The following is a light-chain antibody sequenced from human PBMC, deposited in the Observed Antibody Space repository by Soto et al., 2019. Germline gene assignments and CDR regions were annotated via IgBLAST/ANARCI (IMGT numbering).Light chain of an antibody. CDR3: QQYYSYPLT. V-gene: IGKV1-8*01. CDR2: AAS. J-gene: IGKJ3*01. Sequence: AIRMTQSPSSLSASTGDRVTITCRASQGISSYLAWYQQKPGKAPKPLIYAASTLQSGVPSRFSGSGSGTDFTLTISCLQSEDFATYYCQQYYSYPLTFCPGTKVDIK. CDR1: QGISSY.